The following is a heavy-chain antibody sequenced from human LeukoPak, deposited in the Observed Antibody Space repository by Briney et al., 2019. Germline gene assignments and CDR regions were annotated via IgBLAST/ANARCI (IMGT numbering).Heavy chain of an antibody. D-gene: IGHD6-13*01. CDR1: GFTFSSYV. V-gene: IGHV3-30-3*01. CDR3: AREGQQLVPDY. Sequence: GGSLRLSCAASGFTFSSYVMYWVRQAPGKGLEWVAAISNDGSNKYYADSVKGRFTISRDNSKNRLYLQMNSLRTEDTAVYYCAREGQQLVPDYWGQGTLVTVSA. J-gene: IGHJ4*02. CDR2: ISNDGSNK.